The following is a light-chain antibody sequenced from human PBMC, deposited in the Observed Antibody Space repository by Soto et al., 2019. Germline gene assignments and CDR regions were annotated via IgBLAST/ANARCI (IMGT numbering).Light chain of an antibody. J-gene: IGKJ1*01. CDR1: QSLAHSDGNTY. CDR2: KVS. CDR3: MQATHSPWA. Sequence: DIVMTQTPLSSPVTLGQPASISCRSSQSLAHSDGNTYLSWLQQRPGQPPRLLISKVSNRFSGVPDRFSGSGAGTDFTLKISRLEPEDVGVYYCMQATHSPWAFGQGTKVEIK. V-gene: IGKV2-24*01.